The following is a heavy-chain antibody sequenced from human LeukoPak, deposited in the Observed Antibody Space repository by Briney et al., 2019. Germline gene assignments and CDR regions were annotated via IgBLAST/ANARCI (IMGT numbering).Heavy chain of an antibody. CDR1: GGTFSSYA. J-gene: IGHJ4*02. Sequence: GASVKVSCKASGGTFSSYAISWVRQAPGQGLEWMGRIIPILGIANYAQKFQGRVTITADKSTSTAYTELSSLRSEDTAVYYCARGLRCPTCYFDYWGQGTLVTVSS. CDR2: IIPILGIA. CDR3: ARGLRCPTCYFDY. V-gene: IGHV1-69*04. D-gene: IGHD4-17*01.